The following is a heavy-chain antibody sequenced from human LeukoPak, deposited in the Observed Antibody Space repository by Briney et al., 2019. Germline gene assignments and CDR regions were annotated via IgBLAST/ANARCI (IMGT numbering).Heavy chain of an antibody. J-gene: IGHJ3*02. CDR1: GFTVSTYY. CDR2: IYGGGST. D-gene: IGHD4-11*01. Sequence: GGSLRLSCAASGFTVSTYYMSWVRQAPGKGLEWVSVIYGGGSTYYADSAKGRFAISRDNSKNTLYLQISSLRAEDTAIYYCTRHQYEAFEIWGQGTMVTVSS. V-gene: IGHV3-53*01. CDR3: TRHQYEAFEI.